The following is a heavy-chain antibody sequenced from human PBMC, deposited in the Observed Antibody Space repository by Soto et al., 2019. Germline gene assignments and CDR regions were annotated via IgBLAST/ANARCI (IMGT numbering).Heavy chain of an antibody. Sequence: LRLSCAASGFTFSSYSMNWVRRAPGKGLEWVSSISSSSSYIYYADSVKGRFTISRDNAKNSLYLQMNSLRAEDTAVYYCARDGGSGPLDYWGQGTLVTVSS. J-gene: IGHJ4*02. D-gene: IGHD3-10*01. CDR1: GFTFSSYS. V-gene: IGHV3-21*01. CDR2: ISSSSSYI. CDR3: ARDGGSGPLDY.